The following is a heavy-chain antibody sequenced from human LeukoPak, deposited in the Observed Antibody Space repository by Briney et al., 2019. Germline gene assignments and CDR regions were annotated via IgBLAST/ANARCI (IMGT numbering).Heavy chain of an antibody. D-gene: IGHD2-21*02. Sequence: SETLSLTCTVSGGSISSSSYYWGWIRQPPGKGLEWIGSIYYSGSTYYDPSLKSRVTISVDTSKNQFSLKLSSVTAADTAVYYCARSGRDIVVVTAIQGDQNWFDPWGQGTLVTVSS. V-gene: IGHV4-39*07. J-gene: IGHJ5*02. CDR2: IYYSGST. CDR1: GGSISSSSYY. CDR3: ARSGRDIVVVTAIQGDQNWFDP.